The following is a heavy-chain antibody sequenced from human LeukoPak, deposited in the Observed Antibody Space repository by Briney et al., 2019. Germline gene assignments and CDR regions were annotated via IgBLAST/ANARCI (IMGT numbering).Heavy chain of an antibody. D-gene: IGHD3-3*01. CDR2: MNSNSGNT. V-gene: IGHV1-8*01. J-gene: IGHJ3*02. CDR3: ARGEWSPYVFDI. CDR1: GYTFTSYD. Sequence: RRASVKVSCKASGYTFTSYDTNWVRQATGQGLEWMGWMNSNSGNTGSAQKFLGRVTMTRNTSISTAYMELTGLRSEDTAVYYCARGEWSPYVFDIWGQGTMVTVSS.